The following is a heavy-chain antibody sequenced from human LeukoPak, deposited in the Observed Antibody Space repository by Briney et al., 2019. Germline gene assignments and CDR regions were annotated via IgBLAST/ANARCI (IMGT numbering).Heavy chain of an antibody. V-gene: IGHV1-8*01. CDR1: GYTFTSYD. CDR2: MNPNSGNT. D-gene: IGHD3-3*01. J-gene: IGHJ6*02. Sequence: ASVKVSCKASGYTFTSYDINWVRQATGQGLEWMGWMNPNSGNTGYAQKFQGRVTMTRNTSISTAYMELSSLRSEDTAVYYCAVTVFGVVIARGYGMDVWGQGTTVTVSS. CDR3: AVTVFGVVIARGYGMDV.